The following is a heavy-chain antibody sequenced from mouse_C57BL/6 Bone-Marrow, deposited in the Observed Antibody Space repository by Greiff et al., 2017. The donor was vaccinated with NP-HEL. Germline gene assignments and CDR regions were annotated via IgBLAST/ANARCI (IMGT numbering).Heavy chain of an antibody. Sequence: VHLVESGAELVRPGTSVKMSCKASGYTFTNYWIGWAKQRPGHGLEWIGDIYPGGGYTNYNEKFKGKATLTADKSSSTAYMQFSSLTSEDSAIYYCARSGFAYWGQGTLVTVSA. CDR1: GYTFTNYW. J-gene: IGHJ3*01. V-gene: IGHV1-63*01. CDR3: ARSGFAY. CDR2: IYPGGGYT.